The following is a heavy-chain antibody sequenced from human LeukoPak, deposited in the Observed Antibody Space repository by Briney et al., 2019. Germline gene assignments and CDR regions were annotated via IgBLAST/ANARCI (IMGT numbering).Heavy chain of an antibody. Sequence: SETLSLTCAVYGGSFSGYYWSWIRQPPGKGLEWIGEINHSGSTNYNPSLKSRVTISVDTSKNQFSLKLSSVTAADTAVYYCARHVPYYYDSSGSYRYWYFDLWGRGTLVTVSS. V-gene: IGHV4-34*01. CDR2: INHSGST. D-gene: IGHD3-22*01. CDR1: GGSFSGYY. J-gene: IGHJ2*01. CDR3: ARHVPYYYDSSGSYRYWYFDL.